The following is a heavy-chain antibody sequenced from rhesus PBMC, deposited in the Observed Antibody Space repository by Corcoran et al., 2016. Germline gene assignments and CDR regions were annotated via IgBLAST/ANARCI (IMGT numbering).Heavy chain of an antibody. J-gene: IGHJ4*01. CDR1: GASIRSHS. Sequence: QVQLQESGPGLVKPSETLPLTCAVSGASIRSHSLSWTRQAPGKGLEWIGRIYGSGGSTDYNPSLKSRVTISIDTSKNQFSLKLSSVTAADTAVYYCARGWYSYGYEYYFDYWGQGVLVTVSS. CDR3: ARGWYSYGYEYYFDY. CDR2: IYGSGGST. D-gene: IGHD5-36*01. V-gene: IGHV4S2*01.